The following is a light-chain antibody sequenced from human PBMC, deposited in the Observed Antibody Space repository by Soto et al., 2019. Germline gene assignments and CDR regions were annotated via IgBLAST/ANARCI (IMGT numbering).Light chain of an antibody. CDR2: DAS. CDR3: QQRSNWPLFN. V-gene: IGKV3-11*01. Sequence: IVLTHSPATLSLSPWERATLSCRASQSVSSYLAWYQQKPGQAPRLLIYDASNRATGVPARFSGSGSGTDFTLSISSLEPEDFAVYYCQQRSNWPLFNFGPGTKVDIK. J-gene: IGKJ3*01. CDR1: QSVSSY.